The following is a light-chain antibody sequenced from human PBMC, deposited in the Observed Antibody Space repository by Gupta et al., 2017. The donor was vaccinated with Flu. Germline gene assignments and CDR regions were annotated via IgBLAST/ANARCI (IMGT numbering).Light chain of an antibody. CDR2: WAS. V-gene: IGKV4-1*01. CDR1: QSLSDSSDRRSH. J-gene: IGKJ4*01. Sequence: DIVMTQSPGSLAVSLGERATLNCKSSQSLSDSSDRRSHLAWYQQQSGQPPKLLIHWASTRESEVPDRFSGSGSGTDFTLTISSLQAEDVAVYYCQQYYSAPLTFGGGTKVEVK. CDR3: QQYYSAPLT.